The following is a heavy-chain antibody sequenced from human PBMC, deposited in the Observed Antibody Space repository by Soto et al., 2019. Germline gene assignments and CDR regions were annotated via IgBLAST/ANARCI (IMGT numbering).Heavy chain of an antibody. CDR3: ARDGRYYYDSSGSRFDY. V-gene: IGHV1-18*01. J-gene: IGHJ4*02. Sequence: ASVKVSCKASGYTFTSYGISWVRQAPGQGLEWMGWISAYNGNTNYAQKLQGRVTMTTDTSTSTAYMELRSLRSDDTAVYYCARDGRYYYDSSGSRFDYSGQGTLVTVSS. D-gene: IGHD3-22*01. CDR1: GYTFTSYG. CDR2: ISAYNGNT.